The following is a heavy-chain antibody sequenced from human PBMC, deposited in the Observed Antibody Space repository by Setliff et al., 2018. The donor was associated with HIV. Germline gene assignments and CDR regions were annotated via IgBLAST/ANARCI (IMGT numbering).Heavy chain of an antibody. Sequence: GGSLRLSCAASGFRFVGFGMHWVRQAPGKGLEWVGLISYNGNYQYYSDSVKGRFSISRDNSNNTLYLQINSPRVEDTAVYFCAPHMGIHWGRGTQVTVSS. CDR3: APHMGIH. CDR2: ISYNGNYQ. CDR1: GFRFVGFG. J-gene: IGHJ4*02. D-gene: IGHD1-26*01. V-gene: IGHV3-30*06.